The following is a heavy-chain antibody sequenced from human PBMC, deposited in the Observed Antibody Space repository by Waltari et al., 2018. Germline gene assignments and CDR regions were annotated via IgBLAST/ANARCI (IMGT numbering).Heavy chain of an antibody. CDR2: IKSRAEGGTT. J-gene: IGHJ4*02. D-gene: IGHD2-21*01. CDR3: TAAISSCSCYDS. V-gene: IGHV3-15*01. CDR1: GFTFDNSW. Sequence: EVQLVESGGGLVKHGGSLRLSCAASGFTFDNSWMSWFRQAPGKGLEWVGRIKSRAEGGTTDYVAPVEGRFTISRDDSKNTLYLQMSSLKTEDTAVYYCTAAISSCSCYDSWGQGTLVTVSS.